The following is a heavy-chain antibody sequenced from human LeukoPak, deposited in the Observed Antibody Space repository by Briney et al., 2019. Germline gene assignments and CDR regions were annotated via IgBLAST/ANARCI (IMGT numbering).Heavy chain of an antibody. CDR3: AKAPKWEPKREF. D-gene: IGHD1-26*01. CDR1: GFTFSSYA. J-gene: IGHJ4*02. CDR2: ISGSGGST. Sequence: PGASLRLSCAASGFTFSSYAMSWVRQAPGKGLEWVSAISGSGGSTYYADSVKGRFTISRDNSKNTLYLQMDSLRAEDTAVYYCAKAPKWEPKREFWGQGTLVTVPS. V-gene: IGHV3-23*01.